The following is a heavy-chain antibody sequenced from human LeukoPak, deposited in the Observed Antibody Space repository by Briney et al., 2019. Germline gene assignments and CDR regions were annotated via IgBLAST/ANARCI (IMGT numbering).Heavy chain of an antibody. V-gene: IGHV1-2*07. CDR1: GYTFTGYY. CDR3: ARESSSDLPYDY. CDR2: INPNSGGT. J-gene: IGHJ4*02. D-gene: IGHD1-26*01. Sequence: ASVKVSCMASGYTFTGYYMHWVRQAPGQGLEWMGWINPNSGGTNYAHKFQGRVTMTRDTSISTAYMELSRLRSDDTAVYYCARESSSDLPYDYWGQGTLVTVSS.